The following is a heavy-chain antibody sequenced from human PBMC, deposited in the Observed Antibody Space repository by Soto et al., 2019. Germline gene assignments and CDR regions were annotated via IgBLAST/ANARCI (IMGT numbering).Heavy chain of an antibody. V-gene: IGHV3-15*01. J-gene: IGHJ4*02. D-gene: IGHD1-7*01. CDR2: VRSKADGGTT. CDR1: GFTFANAW. Sequence: PGGSLRLSCAASGFTFANAWMSWVRQAPGKGLEWVGRVRSKADGGTTDYAAPVKGRFTISRDDSESTLYLQMNSLKIDDTAVYYCRRDWDYPVLWGQGTLVTVS. CDR3: RRDWDYPVL.